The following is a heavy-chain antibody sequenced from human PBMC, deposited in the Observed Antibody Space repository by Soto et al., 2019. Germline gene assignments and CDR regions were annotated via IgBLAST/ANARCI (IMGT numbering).Heavy chain of an antibody. V-gene: IGHV1-46*01. CDR2: INPSGGST. Sequence: QVQLVQSGAEVKKPGASAKVSCKASGYTFTSYYMHWVRQAPGQGLEWMGIINPSGGSTSYAQKFQGRVTMTRDTSTSTVYMELSSLRSEDTAVYYCARGNYYDSSGYYYGSNAFDIWGQGTMVTVSS. CDR3: ARGNYYDSSGYYYGSNAFDI. CDR1: GYTFTSYY. J-gene: IGHJ3*02. D-gene: IGHD3-22*01.